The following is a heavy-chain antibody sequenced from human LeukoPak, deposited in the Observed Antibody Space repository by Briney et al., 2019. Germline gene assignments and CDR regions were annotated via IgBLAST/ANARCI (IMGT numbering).Heavy chain of an antibody. V-gene: IGHV4-59*08. CDR3: ARHVSYDLLTGYYFHDAFDL. Sequence: PSETLSLTCTLSGGSIAGYYWNWIRQPPGKGLEWIGYVYYSGHTNYNPSLKSRVAISLDTSNNQFSLKLSSVTAADTAFYYCARHVSYDLLTGYYFHDAFDLWGQGTMVTVSS. D-gene: IGHD3-9*01. J-gene: IGHJ3*01. CDR2: VYYSGHT. CDR1: GGSIAGYY.